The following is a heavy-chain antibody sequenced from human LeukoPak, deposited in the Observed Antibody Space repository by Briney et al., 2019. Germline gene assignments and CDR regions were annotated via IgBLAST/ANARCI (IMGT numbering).Heavy chain of an antibody. V-gene: IGHV4-34*01. CDR2: INQSGRA. CDR3: VRNFDY. CDR1: GGSFSGYY. Sequence: PSETLSLTCAVYGGSFSGYYWSWIRQPPGKGLEWIGDINQSGRANYNPSLKSQVTISIDTSKNQFSLNLNSVTAADTAVYYCVRNFDYWGQGTLVTVSS. J-gene: IGHJ4*02.